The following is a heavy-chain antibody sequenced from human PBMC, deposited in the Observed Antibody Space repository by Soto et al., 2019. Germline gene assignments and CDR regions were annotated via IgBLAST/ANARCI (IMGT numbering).Heavy chain of an antibody. Sequence: GGSLRLSCAASGFTFNIYAMSWVRQAPGKGLEWVSAISGSGGGTYYADSVEGRFTISRDNSNNTLYLQMSSLRAEDTAVYYCAKCGYDSSGRLLRYFHQWGQGTLVTVYS. CDR3: AKCGYDSSGRLLRYFHQ. D-gene: IGHD3-22*01. V-gene: IGHV3-23*01. J-gene: IGHJ1*01. CDR2: ISGSGGGT. CDR1: GFTFNIYA.